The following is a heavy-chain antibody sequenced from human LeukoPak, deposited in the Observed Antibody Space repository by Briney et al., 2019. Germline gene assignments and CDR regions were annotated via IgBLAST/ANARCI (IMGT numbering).Heavy chain of an antibody. CDR1: GFTVSTNS. V-gene: IGHV3-53*01. J-gene: IGHJ4*02. CDR2: IYSGGST. CDR3: ARRAGDYSHPYDY. D-gene: IGHD3-22*01. Sequence: PGGSLRLSCIVSGFTVSTNSMSWVRQTPGKGLEWVSFIYSGGSTHYSDSVKGRFTISRDNSKNTLYLQMNSLRAEDTAVYYCARRAGDYSHPYDYWGQGTLVTVFS.